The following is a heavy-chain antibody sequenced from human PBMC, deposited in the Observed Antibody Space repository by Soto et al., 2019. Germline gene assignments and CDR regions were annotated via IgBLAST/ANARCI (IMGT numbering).Heavy chain of an antibody. Sequence: GESLKISCKGSGYSFTSYWIGWVRQMPGKGLEWMGIIYPGDSDTRYGPSFQGQVTISADKSISTAYLQWSSLKASDTAMYYCASGSPYCSGGSCYSQFDYWGQGTLVTSPQ. CDR1: GYSFTSYW. CDR2: IYPGDSDT. V-gene: IGHV5-51*01. D-gene: IGHD2-15*01. J-gene: IGHJ4*02. CDR3: ASGSPYCSGGSCYSQFDY.